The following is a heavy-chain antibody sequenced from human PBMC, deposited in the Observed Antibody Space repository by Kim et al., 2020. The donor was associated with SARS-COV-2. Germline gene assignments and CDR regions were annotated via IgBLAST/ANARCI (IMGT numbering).Heavy chain of an antibody. CDR2: T. CDR3: ARRALDWYFDL. Sequence: TDDNPSLKSRVTISVATSKNQFSLKLSSVTAADTAVYYCARRALDWYFDLWGRGTLVTVSS. J-gene: IGHJ2*01. V-gene: IGHV4-59*01.